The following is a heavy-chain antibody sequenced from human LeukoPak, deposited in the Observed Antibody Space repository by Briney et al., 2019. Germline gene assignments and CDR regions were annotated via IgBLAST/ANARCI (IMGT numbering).Heavy chain of an antibody. V-gene: IGHV4-34*01. CDR2: INHSGST. CDR3: ARGLWGATVDY. J-gene: IGHJ4*02. D-gene: IGHD1-26*01. Sequence: SETLSLTCAVYGGSFSGYYWSWIRQPPGKGVEWIGEINHSGSTNYNPSLKSRVTISVDTSKNQFSLKLSSVTAADTAVYYCARGLWGATVDYWGQGTLVTVSS. CDR1: GGSFSGYY.